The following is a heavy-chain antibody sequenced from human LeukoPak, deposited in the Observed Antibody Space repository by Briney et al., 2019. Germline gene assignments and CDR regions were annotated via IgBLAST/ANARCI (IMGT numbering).Heavy chain of an antibody. V-gene: IGHV3-30*18. J-gene: IGHJ4*02. Sequence: GGSLRLSCAASGFTFSSYGMHWVRQAPGKGLEWVAVISYDGSNKYYADSVKGRFTISRDNSKNTLYLQMNSLRAEDTAVYYCAKDKSDSSGYHFDYWGQGTLATVSS. D-gene: IGHD3-22*01. CDR2: ISYDGSNK. CDR1: GFTFSSYG. CDR3: AKDKSDSSGYHFDY.